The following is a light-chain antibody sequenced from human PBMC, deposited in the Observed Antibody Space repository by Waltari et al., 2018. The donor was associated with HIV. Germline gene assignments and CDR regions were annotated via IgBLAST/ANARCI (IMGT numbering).Light chain of an antibody. CDR1: SRDVGGYNY. J-gene: IGLJ3*02. CDR3: SSYTSGSTRV. V-gene: IGLV2-14*03. Sequence: QSALTQPASVAVSLGQSNTIPCTGTSRDVGGYNYVYAYQQPNAGKPPRLIIFEVSSRPSGVYNRFSGSKSGVTASLTISGLQADDEADYYCSSYTSGSTRVFGGGTKLTVL. CDR2: EVS.